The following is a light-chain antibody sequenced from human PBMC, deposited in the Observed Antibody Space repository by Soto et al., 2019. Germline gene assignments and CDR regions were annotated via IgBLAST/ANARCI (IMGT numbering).Light chain of an antibody. CDR3: HQYNNWPQT. V-gene: IGKV3-15*01. Sequence: VMTEAQATLSVSPGERATISCRASQTINNNVAWYQLKDGQVPRLLIYGASTRATDVPARFSGSGSGTEFTLTISSLQSEDFAEYHCHQYNNWPQTLGQGTKVDTK. J-gene: IGKJ1*01. CDR2: GAS. CDR1: QTINNN.